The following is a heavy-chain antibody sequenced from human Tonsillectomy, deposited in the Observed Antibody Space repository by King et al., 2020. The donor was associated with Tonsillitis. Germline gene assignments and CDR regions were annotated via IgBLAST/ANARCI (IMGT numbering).Heavy chain of an antibody. D-gene: IGHD3-10*01. CDR2: ISSGSSYI. V-gene: IGHV3-21*01. Sequence: VQLVESGGGLVRPGGSLRLSCAASGFTFSNYNMNWVRQAPGKRLEWVSSISSGSSYISYADSVKGRFTISRDNAKNSLYLQMNSLRAEDTAVYYCAREGYYGSGSYSPWGKGTLAT. CDR1: GFTFSNYN. CDR3: AREGYYGSGSYSP. J-gene: IGHJ4*02.